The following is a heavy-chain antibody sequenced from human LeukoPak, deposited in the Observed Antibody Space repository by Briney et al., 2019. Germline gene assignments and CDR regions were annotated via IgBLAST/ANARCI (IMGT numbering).Heavy chain of an antibody. CDR3: ARGFRGVIIESNY. V-gene: IGHV3-21*01. Sequence: GGSLRLSCAASGFTFSSYAMGWVRQAPGKGLEWVSSISSSSSYIYYADSVKGRFTISRDNAKNSLYLQMNSLRAEDTAVYYCARGFRGVIIESNYWGQGTLVTVSS. J-gene: IGHJ4*02. D-gene: IGHD3-10*01. CDR2: ISSSSSYI. CDR1: GFTFSSYA.